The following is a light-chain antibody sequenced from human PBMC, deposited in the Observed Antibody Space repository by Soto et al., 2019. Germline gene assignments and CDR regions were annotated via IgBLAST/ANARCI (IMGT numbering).Light chain of an antibody. J-gene: IGLJ1*01. CDR2: SNN. Sequence: QSVLTQPPSASGTPGQRVTISCSGSSSNIGSDAVSWYQQLPGTAPKLLIYSNNQRPSGVPDRFSGSKSGTSASLAISGLQSEDEADYYCAALDDSLNGQLFGTGTKLTVL. CDR3: AALDDSLNGQL. CDR1: SSNIGSDA. V-gene: IGLV1-44*01.